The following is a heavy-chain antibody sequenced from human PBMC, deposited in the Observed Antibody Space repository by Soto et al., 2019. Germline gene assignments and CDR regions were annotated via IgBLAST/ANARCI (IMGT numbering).Heavy chain of an antibody. J-gene: IGHJ4*02. V-gene: IGHV4-30-2*02. Sequence: SETLSLTCDVSGDTISTGGYTWAWIRQPPGKALEWIGHTYHSGNPKYNPSLKSRVTMSLDRSKNLFSLKVNSVTAADTAIYYCVSYSQWLAPFEYWGQGILVTVSS. CDR1: GDTISTGGYT. CDR3: VSYSQWLAPFEY. CDR2: TYHSGNP. D-gene: IGHD6-19*01.